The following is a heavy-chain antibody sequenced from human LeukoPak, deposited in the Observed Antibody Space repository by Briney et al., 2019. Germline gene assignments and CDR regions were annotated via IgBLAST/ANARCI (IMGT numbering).Heavy chain of an antibody. CDR1: GGTFSSYA. CDR3: ARDSLYDFWSGYYGGGSDY. D-gene: IGHD3-3*01. J-gene: IGHJ4*02. Sequence: ASVKVSCKASGGTFSSYAISWVRQAPGQGLEWMGIINPSGGSTSYAQKFQGRVTMTRDTSTSTVYMELSSLRSEDTAVYYCARDSLYDFWSGYYGGGSDYWGQGTLVTVSS. CDR2: INPSGGST. V-gene: IGHV1-46*01.